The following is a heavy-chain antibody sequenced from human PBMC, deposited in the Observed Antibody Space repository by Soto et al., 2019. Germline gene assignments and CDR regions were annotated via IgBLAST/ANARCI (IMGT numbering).Heavy chain of an antibody. J-gene: IGHJ3*02. CDR3: TTAKTLEYSSPDAFDI. CDR1: GFTFSNAW. CDR2: IKSKTDGGTT. D-gene: IGHD6-6*01. V-gene: IGHV3-15*01. Sequence: GGSLRLSCAASGFTFSNAWMSWVRQAPGKGLEWVGRIKSKTDGGTTDYAAPVKGRFTISRDDSKNTLYLQMNSLKTEDTAVYYCTTAKTLEYSSPDAFDIWGQGTMVTVSS.